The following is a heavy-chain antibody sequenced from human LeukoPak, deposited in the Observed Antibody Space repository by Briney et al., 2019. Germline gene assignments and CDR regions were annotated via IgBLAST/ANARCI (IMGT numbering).Heavy chain of an antibody. CDR1: GFTFSSYA. CDR2: ISGSGGST. J-gene: IGHJ5*02. D-gene: IGHD3-16*01. Sequence: PGGSLRLSCAASGFTFSSYAMSWVRQAPGKGLEWVSAISGSGGSTYYADSVKGRFTISRDNSKNTLYLQMNSLRAEDTAVYYCAKAYYDYVWGSSLPDHWGQGTLVTVSS. CDR3: AKAYYDYVWGSSLPDH. V-gene: IGHV3-23*01.